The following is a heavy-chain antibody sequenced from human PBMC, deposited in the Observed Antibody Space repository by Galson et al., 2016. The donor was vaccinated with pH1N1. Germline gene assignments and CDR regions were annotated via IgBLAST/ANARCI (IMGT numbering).Heavy chain of an antibody. Sequence: SVKVSCKVSGVTFSTFTITWVRQAPGQGLEWMGRIIPILGMTNYAQNFQGRVTITADQSTTTAYMELSSLRSEDTAVYYCANWNDGGDDYWGQGTLVTASS. D-gene: IGHD1-1*01. CDR2: IIPILGMT. J-gene: IGHJ4*02. CDR3: ANWNDGGDDY. V-gene: IGHV1-69*02. CDR1: GVTFSTFT.